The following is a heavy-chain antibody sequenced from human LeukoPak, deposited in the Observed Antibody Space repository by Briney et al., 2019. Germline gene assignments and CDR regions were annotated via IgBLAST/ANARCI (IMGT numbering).Heavy chain of an antibody. CDR1: GGSISSYY. CDR2: IYYSGST. CDR3: ASYLLNWNWFDP. V-gene: IGHV4-59*01. Sequence: SETLSLTCTVSGGSISSYYWSWIRQPPGKGLEWIGYIYYSGSTNYNPSLKSRVTISVDTSKNQFSLKLSSVTAADTAVYYCASYLLNWNWFDPWGQGTLVTVSS. J-gene: IGHJ5*02. D-gene: IGHD1-1*01.